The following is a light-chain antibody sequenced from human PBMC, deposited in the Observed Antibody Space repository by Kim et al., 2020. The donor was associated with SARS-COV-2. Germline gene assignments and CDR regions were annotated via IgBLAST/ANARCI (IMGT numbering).Light chain of an antibody. V-gene: IGLV2-23*02. CDR2: EVT. CDR1: STDVGSSNL. Sequence: QSALAQPASVSGSPGPSITISCTGTSTDVGSSNLLSWYHQLPGKAPKLIIYEVTKRPSGVSYRFSGSKSGNTASLTISGLQAEDEGDYYCCSYGGSVTFDVLFGGGTQLTVL. J-gene: IGLJ2*01. CDR3: CSYGGSVTFDVL.